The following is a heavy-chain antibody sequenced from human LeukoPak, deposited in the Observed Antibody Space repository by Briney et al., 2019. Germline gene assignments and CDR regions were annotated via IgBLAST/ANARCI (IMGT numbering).Heavy chain of an antibody. J-gene: IGHJ4*02. CDR1: GFTFSTYW. CDR2: INPDGSST. D-gene: IGHD2-2*01. V-gene: IGHV3-74*01. CDR3: ARGRYGTSASCYLDY. Sequence: GGSLRLSCAASGFTFSTYWTHWVRQAPGKGLVWVSRINPDGSSTSYADSVKGRFTISRDNAKNTLYLQMNSLRAEDTGVFYCARGRYGTSASCYLDYGGQEPLVPVSS.